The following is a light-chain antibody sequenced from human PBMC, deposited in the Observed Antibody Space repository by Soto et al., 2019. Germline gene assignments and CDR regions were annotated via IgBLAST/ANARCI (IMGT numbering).Light chain of an antibody. CDR2: DVS. V-gene: IGLV2-11*01. J-gene: IGLJ1*01. CDR3: CSNARNLEV. CDR1: SSDVGGYNY. Sequence: QSVLTQPPSVSGSPGQSVTISCTGTSSDVGGYNYVAWYQQHPGKAPKVMIYDVSKRPSGVPDRFSGSKSGNTASLTISGLQAEDEDDYYCCSNARNLEVFGAGTKVTVL.